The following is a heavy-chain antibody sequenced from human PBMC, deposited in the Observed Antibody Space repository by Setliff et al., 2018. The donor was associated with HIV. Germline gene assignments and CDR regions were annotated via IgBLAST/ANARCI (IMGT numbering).Heavy chain of an antibody. CDR1: GYTFTSYG. CDR3: ARFPSSTSFYYFDY. Sequence: ASVKVSCKASGYTFTSYGISWVRQAPGQGLEWMGWISAYDGNTDQAQRFRDRVTMTTDTSTRTAYMELRSLRSDDTAVYYCARFPSSTSFYYFDYWGQGTLVTVSS. J-gene: IGHJ4*02. D-gene: IGHD2-2*01. V-gene: IGHV1-18*01. CDR2: ISAYDGNT.